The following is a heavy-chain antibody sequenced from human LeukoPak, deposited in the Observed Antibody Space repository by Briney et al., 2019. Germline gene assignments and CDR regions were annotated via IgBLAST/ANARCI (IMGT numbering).Heavy chain of an antibody. J-gene: IGHJ4*02. CDR2: IYYSGST. CDR1: GGSISSYY. V-gene: IGHV4-59*12. CDR3: ARESESYGWDY. Sequence: SETLSLTCTVSGGSISSYYWSWSRQPPGKGLEWIGYIYYSGSTNYNPSLKSRVTMSVDTSKNQFSLKLSSVTAADTAVYYCARESESYGWDYWGQGTLVTVSS. D-gene: IGHD5-18*01.